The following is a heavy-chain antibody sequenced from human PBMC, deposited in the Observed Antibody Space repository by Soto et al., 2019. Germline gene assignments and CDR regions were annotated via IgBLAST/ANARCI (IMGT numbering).Heavy chain of an antibody. CDR2: IIPIFGTA. CDR1: GGTFSSYA. D-gene: IGHD5-18*01. J-gene: IGHJ6*02. V-gene: IGHV1-69*13. CDR3: ARDEDTAMVREYYYYGMDV. Sequence: SVKVSCKASGGTFSSYAISWVRQAPGQGLEWMGGIIPIFGTANYAQKFQGRVTITADESTSTAYMELSSLRSEDTAVYYCARDEDTAMVREYYYYGMDVWGQGTTVTVSS.